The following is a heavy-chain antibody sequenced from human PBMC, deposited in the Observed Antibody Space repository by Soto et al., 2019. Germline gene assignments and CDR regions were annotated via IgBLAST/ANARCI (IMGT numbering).Heavy chain of an antibody. Sequence: EVQLVESGGGLVKPGGSLRLSCAASGFTFSKAWMNWVRQAPGTGLEWVGRIKTNSEGGTTDYAAPVQGRFSLSRDDSRNTLSLQMNSLKTYDTAVYYCTTGSVEGVWGQGATVTVSS. D-gene: IGHD2-15*01. J-gene: IGHJ6*02. CDR3: TTGSVEGV. CDR2: IKTNSEGGTT. CDR1: GFTFSKAW. V-gene: IGHV3-15*07.